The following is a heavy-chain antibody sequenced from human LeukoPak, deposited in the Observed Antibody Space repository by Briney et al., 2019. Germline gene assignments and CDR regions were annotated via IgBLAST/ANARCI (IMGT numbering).Heavy chain of an antibody. V-gene: IGHV4-39*01. D-gene: IGHD6-19*01. J-gene: IGHJ4*02. CDR1: GGSISSSSYY. CDR2: IYYSGST. Sequence: PSETLSLTCTVSGGSISSSSYYWGWIRQPPGKGLEWIGSIYYSGSTYYNPSLKSRVTISVDTSKNQFSLKLSSVTAADTAVYYCARQRTAVAGTRGLDYWGQGTLVTVSS. CDR3: ARQRTAVAGTRGLDY.